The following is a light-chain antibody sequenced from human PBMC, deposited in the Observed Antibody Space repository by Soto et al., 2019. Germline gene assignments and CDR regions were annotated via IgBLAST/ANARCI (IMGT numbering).Light chain of an antibody. Sequence: QSVLTQPPSASETPGQRVTISCSGSSFNIGSHPVNWYQQLPGTAPKVIIHSNNQPPSGVPDRFSGSKSGTSASLAISGLQSEDEADYFCAAWDDSRNGVVFGGGTKVTVL. CDR1: SFNIGSHP. V-gene: IGLV1-44*01. CDR2: SNN. J-gene: IGLJ2*01. CDR3: AAWDDSRNGVV.